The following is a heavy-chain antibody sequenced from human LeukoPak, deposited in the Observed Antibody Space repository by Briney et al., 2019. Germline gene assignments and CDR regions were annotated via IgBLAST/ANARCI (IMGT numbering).Heavy chain of an antibody. Sequence: SETLSLTCTVSGGSISSYYWSWIRQPPGKGLEWIGYIYYSGSTNYNPSLKSRVTISVDTSKNQFSLKLSSVTAADTAVYYCARSYGHDAFDIWGQGTMVTVSS. CDR1: GGSISSYY. CDR2: IYYSGST. D-gene: IGHD4-17*01. J-gene: IGHJ3*02. V-gene: IGHV4-59*01. CDR3: ARSYGHDAFDI.